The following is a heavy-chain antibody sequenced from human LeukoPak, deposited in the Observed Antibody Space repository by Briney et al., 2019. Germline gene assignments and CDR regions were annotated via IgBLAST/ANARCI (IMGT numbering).Heavy chain of an antibody. CDR2: IYYSGST. CDR1: GGSISDAAYY. CDR3: ARAWWGVGTTTKGPYFFDY. D-gene: IGHD1-1*01. J-gene: IGHJ4*02. V-gene: IGHV4-61*08. Sequence: SETLSLTCTVSGGSISDAAYYWSWTRQPPGKGLEWIGYIYYSGSTNYNPSLKSRVTISVDTSKNQFSLKLSSVTAADTAVYYCARAWWGVGTTTKGPYFFDYWGQGTLVTVSS.